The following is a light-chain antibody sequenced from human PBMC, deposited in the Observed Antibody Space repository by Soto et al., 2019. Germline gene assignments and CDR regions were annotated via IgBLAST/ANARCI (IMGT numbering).Light chain of an antibody. Sequence: QSALTQPASVPGSPGQSIAISCTGSSSDVGIYNYVSWYQQHPGKVPKLIIYEVTNRPSGVSNRFPGSKSGNTASLTISGLQAEDEADYYCSSYTTSSTRVFGTGTKVTVL. CDR2: EVT. V-gene: IGLV2-14*01. J-gene: IGLJ1*01. CDR3: SSYTTSSTRV. CDR1: SSDVGIYNY.